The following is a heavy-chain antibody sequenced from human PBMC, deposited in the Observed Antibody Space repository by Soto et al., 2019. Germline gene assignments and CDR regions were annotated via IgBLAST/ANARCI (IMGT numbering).Heavy chain of an antibody. D-gene: IGHD6-13*01. CDR2: ISSSSSTI. Sequence: GGSLRLSCAASGFTFSSYSMNWVRQAPGKGLEWVSYISSSSSTIYYADSVKGRFTISRDNAKNSLYLQMNSLRAEDTAVYYCAKSGSIAAAGTSYDYWGQGTLVTVSS. J-gene: IGHJ4*02. CDR3: AKSGSIAAAGTSYDY. V-gene: IGHV3-48*01. CDR1: GFTFSSYS.